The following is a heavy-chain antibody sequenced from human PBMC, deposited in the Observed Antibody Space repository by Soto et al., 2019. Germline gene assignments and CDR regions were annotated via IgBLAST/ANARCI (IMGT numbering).Heavy chain of an antibody. V-gene: IGHV4-34*01. J-gene: IGHJ4*02. D-gene: IGHD6-19*01. CDR3: AREDGNSSGND. CDR2: INHSGST. Sequence: QVQLQQWGAGLLKPSETLSVTCAVYGGSFSGYYWSWIRQPPGKGLEWIGEINHSGSTNYNPSLKSRVTISVDTSKNQFSLKLSSVTAADTAVYYCAREDGNSSGNDWGQGTLVTVSS. CDR1: GGSFSGYY.